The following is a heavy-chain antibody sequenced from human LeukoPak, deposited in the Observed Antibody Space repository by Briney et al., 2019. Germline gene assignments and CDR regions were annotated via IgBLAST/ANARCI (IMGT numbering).Heavy chain of an antibody. J-gene: IGHJ4*02. CDR1: GFTFRNFA. CDR2: ISAADGDNT. D-gene: IGHD3-22*01. V-gene: IGHV3-23*01. Sequence: GGSLRLSCVASGFTFRNFAMSWVRQAPGKGLEWVSAISAADGDNTYYADSVKGRFTISRDNSENTLHLQMSSLRAEDTAVYYCAKFKGHYYYDSSDYCDNWGQGTLVTVSS. CDR3: AKFKGHYYYDSSDYCDN.